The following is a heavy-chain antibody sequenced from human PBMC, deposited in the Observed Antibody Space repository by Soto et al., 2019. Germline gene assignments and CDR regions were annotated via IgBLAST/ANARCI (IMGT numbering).Heavy chain of an antibody. D-gene: IGHD3-3*01. CDR3: ARRTIFGVVALYYYYYLDV. CDR1: GYTFTSYD. CDR2: MNPNSGNT. J-gene: IGHJ6*03. V-gene: IGHV1-8*01. Sequence: ASVKVSCKASGYTFTSYDINWVRQATGQGLEWMGWMNPNSGNTGYAQKFQGRVTMTRNTSISTAYMELSSLRSEDTAVYYCARRTIFGVVALYYYYYLDVWGKGTTVTGSS.